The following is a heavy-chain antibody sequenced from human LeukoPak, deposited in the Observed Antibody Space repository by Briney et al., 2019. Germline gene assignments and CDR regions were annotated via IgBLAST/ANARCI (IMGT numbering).Heavy chain of an antibody. CDR1: GFTFSNYA. Sequence: GGSLRLSCAAYGFTFSNYAMSWVRQAPGKGLEWVSTISGSGGSTSYADSVKGRLTISRDNAKTTLYLQMNSLRAEDTAVYFCARGFGDSRVHYYYGMDVWGQGTTVTVSS. CDR2: ISGSGGST. D-gene: IGHD4-17*01. CDR3: ARGFGDSRVHYYYGMDV. J-gene: IGHJ6*02. V-gene: IGHV3-23*01.